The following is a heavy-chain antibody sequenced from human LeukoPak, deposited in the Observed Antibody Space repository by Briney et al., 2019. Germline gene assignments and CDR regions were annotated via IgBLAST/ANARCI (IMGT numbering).Heavy chain of an antibody. CDR1: RFTFSRYD. CDR3: AKERTETTAYFDY. Sequence: PGGSLRLSCAASRFTFSRYDMSWVRQAPGKGLEWVSGISDTGESTYYVDSVKGRFTISRDNSKNTLYLQMNSLRAEDTPVYHCAKERTETTAYFDYWGQGALVTVSS. J-gene: IGHJ4*02. D-gene: IGHD1-1*01. CDR2: ISDTGEST. V-gene: IGHV3-23*01.